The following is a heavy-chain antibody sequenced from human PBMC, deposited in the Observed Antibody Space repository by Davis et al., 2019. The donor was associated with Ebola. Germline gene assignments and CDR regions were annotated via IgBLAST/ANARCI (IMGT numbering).Heavy chain of an antibody. CDR2: ISDSSTTI. V-gene: IGHV3-48*02. J-gene: IGHJ4*02. CDR1: GFTFSAYS. CDR3: ATDRNWDFDY. D-gene: IGHD7-27*01. Sequence: GESLKISCAASGFTFSAYSMNWVRQAPGKGLEWVSYISDSSTTIYYADSVKGRFTISRDNAKNSLYLQMNSLGDEDTAVYYCATDRNWDFDYWGQGTLVTVSS.